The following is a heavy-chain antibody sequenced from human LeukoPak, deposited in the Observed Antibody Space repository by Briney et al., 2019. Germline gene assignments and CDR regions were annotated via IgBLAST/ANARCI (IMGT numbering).Heavy chain of an antibody. CDR2: INPNSGGT. D-gene: IGHD4-17*01. V-gene: IGHV1-2*02. CDR3: ARELPTGGNWFDP. CDR1: GYTFTGYY. Sequence: ASVKVSCKASGYTFTGYYMHWVRQAPGQGLEWMGWINPNSGGTNYAQKFQGRVTMTRDTSISTAYMELSRLRSDDTAVYYCARELPTGGNWFDPWGQGTLVTVSS. J-gene: IGHJ5*02.